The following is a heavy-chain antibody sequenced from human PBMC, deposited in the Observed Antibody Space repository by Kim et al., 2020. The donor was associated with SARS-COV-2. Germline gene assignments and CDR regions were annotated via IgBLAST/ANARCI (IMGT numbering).Heavy chain of an antibody. CDR2: IYHSGAT. J-gene: IGHJ6*02. CDR3: TRATGTLVRGIYFYGLDV. D-gene: IGHD3-10*01. V-gene: IGHV4-4*02. Sequence: SETLSLTCDVSGGPISSSNWWSWVRQPPGKGLEWIGEIYHSGATNYNPSLESRVTISVDKSKNQFSLKLTSVTAADTALYYCTRATGTLVRGIYFYGLDVWGQGTTVTVSS. CDR1: GGPISSSNW.